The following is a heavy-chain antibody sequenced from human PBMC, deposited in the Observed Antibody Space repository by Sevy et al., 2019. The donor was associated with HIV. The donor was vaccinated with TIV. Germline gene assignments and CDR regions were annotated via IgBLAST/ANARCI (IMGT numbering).Heavy chain of an antibody. V-gene: IGHV3-74*01. CDR1: EFIFSTYW. Sequence: GGSLRLSCEASEFIFSTYWMHWVRQVPGKGLVWVSRINSDGSITRYADSVKGRFTISRDNAKNTLYLQMNSLRAEDTAVYYCARVRAISRRERFYYYGMDVWGQWTTVTVSS. J-gene: IGHJ6*02. CDR3: ARVRAISRRERFYYYGMDV. CDR2: INSDGSIT.